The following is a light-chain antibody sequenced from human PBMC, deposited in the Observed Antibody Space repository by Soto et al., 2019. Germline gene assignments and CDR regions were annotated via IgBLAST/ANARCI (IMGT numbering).Light chain of an antibody. J-gene: IGLJ1*01. Sequence: QSALTQPPSASGSPGQSVTISCTGTSSDVGGYNYVSWYQQHPGKAPKLMIYEVSKRPSGVPDRFSGSKSSNTASLTVSGLQAEDEADYYCSSYAGSNRRVFGTGTKVTVL. CDR3: SSYAGSNRRV. CDR2: EVS. V-gene: IGLV2-8*01. CDR1: SSDVGGYNY.